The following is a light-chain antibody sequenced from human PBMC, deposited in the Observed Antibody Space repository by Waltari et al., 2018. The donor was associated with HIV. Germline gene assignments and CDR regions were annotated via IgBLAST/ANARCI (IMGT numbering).Light chain of an antibody. V-gene: IGKV1-39*01. CDR1: QDIGNY. Sequence: DIQMTQSPSSLSTSVGDRVTITCRASQDIGNYFNWYQQKPGKAPRLLIYAAGMSQSGVPSRFSGSGSGTHFSLTISSLQPDDFATYYCQQTYSSPWTFGQGTRVEIK. J-gene: IGKJ1*01. CDR2: AAG. CDR3: QQTYSSPWT.